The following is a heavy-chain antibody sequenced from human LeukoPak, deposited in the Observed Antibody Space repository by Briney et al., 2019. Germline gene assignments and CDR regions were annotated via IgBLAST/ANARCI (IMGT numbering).Heavy chain of an antibody. V-gene: IGHV3-66*01. CDR2: IYSGGST. D-gene: IGHD3-10*01. J-gene: IGHJ4*02. CDR3: ARDPTVYGSGSYGDY. Sequence: GGSLRLSCAASGFTVSSNYMSWVRQAPGKGLEWVSVIYSGGSTYYADSVKGRFTISRDNSKNSLYLQMNSLRAEDTAVYYCARDPTVYGSGSYGDYWGQGTLVTVSS. CDR1: GFTVSSNY.